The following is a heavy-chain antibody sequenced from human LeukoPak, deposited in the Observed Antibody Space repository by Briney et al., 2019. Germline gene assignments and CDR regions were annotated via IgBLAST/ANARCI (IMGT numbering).Heavy chain of an antibody. CDR2: INHSGST. J-gene: IGHJ4*02. CDR1: GGSFSGYY. D-gene: IGHD5-18*01. V-gene: IGHV4-34*01. Sequence: PSETLSLTCAVYGGSFSGYYWSWIRQPPGKGLEWIGEINHSGSTNYNPSLKSRVTISVDTSKNQFSLKLSSVTAADTAVYYCARVTNRGYSYGYGYWGQGTLVTVSS. CDR3: ARVTNRGYSYGYGY.